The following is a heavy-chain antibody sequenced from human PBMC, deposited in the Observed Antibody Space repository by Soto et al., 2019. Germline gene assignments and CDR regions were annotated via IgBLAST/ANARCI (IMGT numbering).Heavy chain of an antibody. J-gene: IGHJ4*01. Sequence: SEALSLTCTVSGGSISSSSYYLGWIRQPPGKGLEWIGSIYYSRSTYYNPSLKSRVTISVDTSKNQFSLTLTSVTAADTAVYFCTRNFDDYVFDYWDHGTLVTVSS. V-gene: IGHV4-39*01. CDR3: TRNFDDYVFDY. CDR2: IYYSRST. CDR1: GGSISSSSYY. D-gene: IGHD4-17*01.